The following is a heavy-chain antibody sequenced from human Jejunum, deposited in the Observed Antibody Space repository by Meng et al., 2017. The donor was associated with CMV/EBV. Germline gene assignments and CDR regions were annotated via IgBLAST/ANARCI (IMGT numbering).Heavy chain of an antibody. Sequence: FASHGMHWVRQVPGKGLEWVAVIAYDGSNKYYADSVEGRFTISRDNSKNTLDLQMNSLRVEDTAVYYCAKDQAGGYYDFRSGFDYWGQGTLVTVSS. J-gene: IGHJ4*02. V-gene: IGHV3-30*18. CDR2: IAYDGSNK. D-gene: IGHD3-3*01. CDR3: AKDQAGGYYDFRSGFDY. CDR1: FASHG.